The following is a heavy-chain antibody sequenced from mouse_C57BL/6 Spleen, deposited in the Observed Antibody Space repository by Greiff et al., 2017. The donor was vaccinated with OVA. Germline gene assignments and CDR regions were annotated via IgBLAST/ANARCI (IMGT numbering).Heavy chain of an antibody. Sequence: QVQLQQPGTELVKPGASVKLSCKASVYTFTSYWMHWVKQRPGQGLEWIGNINPSYGGTNYNEKFKSKATLTVDKSSSTAYMQLSSLTSEDSAVYYCARSDYYGSSSFAYWGQGTLVTVSA. CDR2: INPSYGGT. V-gene: IGHV1-53*01. CDR1: VYTFTSYW. J-gene: IGHJ3*01. CDR3: ARSDYYGSSSFAY. D-gene: IGHD1-1*01.